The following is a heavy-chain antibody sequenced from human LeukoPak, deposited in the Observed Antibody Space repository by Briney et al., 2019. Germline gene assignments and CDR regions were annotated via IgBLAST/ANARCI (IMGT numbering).Heavy chain of an antibody. J-gene: IGHJ4*02. Sequence: PSETLSLTCTVSGGSISSYYWSWIRQPPGKGLEGIGYIYYSGSTNYNPSLKSRVTISVDTSKNQFSLKLSSVTAADTAVYYCARHVDSFDYWGQGTLVTVSS. CDR1: GGSISSYY. V-gene: IGHV4-59*08. CDR2: IYYSGST. CDR3: ARHVDSFDY.